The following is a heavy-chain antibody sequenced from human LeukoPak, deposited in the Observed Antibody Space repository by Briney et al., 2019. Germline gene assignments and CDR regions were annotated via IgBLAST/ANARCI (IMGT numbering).Heavy chain of an antibody. CDR3: AREHRYSYDFDY. CDR1: GGSMTSYY. CDR2: IYSSGTT. Sequence: SETLSLTCTASGGSMTSYYWNWIRQPAGKGLEWIGRIYSSGTTNYTPSLKSRVTMSLDTSKNQFSLKLSSVTAADTAVYYCAREHRYSYDFDYWGQGTLVTVSS. V-gene: IGHV4-4*07. D-gene: IGHD5-18*01. J-gene: IGHJ4*02.